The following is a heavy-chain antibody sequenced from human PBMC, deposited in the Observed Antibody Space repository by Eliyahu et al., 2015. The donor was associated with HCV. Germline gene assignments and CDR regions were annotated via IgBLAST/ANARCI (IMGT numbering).Heavy chain of an antibody. CDR1: GYTFIGYY. D-gene: IGHD4-11*01. J-gene: IGHJ4*02. V-gene: IGHV1-2*02. Sequence: QVQLVQSGAEVKKPGASVKVSCKTSGYTFIGYYIHWVRQAPGQGLEWMGWINPHSGDAHYARKFQGRVTVTRDTSITTAYMELSSLTSDDTAVFYCAREGDQTTSNDLDYWGQGTLVTVSS. CDR3: AREGDQTTSNDLDY. CDR2: INPHSGDA.